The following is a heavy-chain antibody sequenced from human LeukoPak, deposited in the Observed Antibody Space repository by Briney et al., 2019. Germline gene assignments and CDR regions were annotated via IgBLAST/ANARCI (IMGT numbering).Heavy chain of an antibody. Sequence: SETLSLTCTVSVGYISAYDWSWIRQPAGKGLEWIGHIYTSGSIKYNPSLKSRVTMSVDTSKNAFSLKLTSVTAADTAVYYCAKDLMALTDYWGQGTLVTVSS. V-gene: IGHV4-4*07. D-gene: IGHD3-10*01. CDR1: VGYISAYD. CDR3: AKDLMALTDY. J-gene: IGHJ4*02. CDR2: IYTSGSI.